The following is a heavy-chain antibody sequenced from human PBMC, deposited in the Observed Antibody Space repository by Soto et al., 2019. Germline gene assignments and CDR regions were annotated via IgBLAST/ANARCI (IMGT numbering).Heavy chain of an antibody. V-gene: IGHV1-69*04. CDR1: GGTFSSYT. CDR3: ARDGDRGVPAATPGAFDI. CDR2: IIPILGIA. J-gene: IGHJ3*02. Sequence: ASVKVSCKASGGTFSSYTISWVRQAPGQGLEWMGRIIPILGIANYAQKFQGRVTITADKSTSTAYMELSSLRSEDTAVYYCARDGDRGVPAATPGAFDIWGQGTMVTVS. D-gene: IGHD2-2*01.